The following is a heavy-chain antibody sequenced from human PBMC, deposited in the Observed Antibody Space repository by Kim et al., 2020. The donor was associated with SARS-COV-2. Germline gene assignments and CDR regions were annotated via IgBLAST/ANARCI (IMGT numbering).Heavy chain of an antibody. D-gene: IGHD6-19*01. V-gene: IGHV4-59*01. CDR2: IYYSGST. CDR3: ARDRSRYSSGWYEVGYYYYHGMDV. Sequence: SETLSLTCTVSGGSISSYYWSWIRQPPGKGLEWIGYIYYSGSTNYNPSLKSRVTISVDTSKNQFSLKLSSVTAADTAVYYCARDRSRYSSGWYEVGYYYYHGMDVWGQGTTVTVSS. J-gene: IGHJ6*02. CDR1: GGSISSYY.